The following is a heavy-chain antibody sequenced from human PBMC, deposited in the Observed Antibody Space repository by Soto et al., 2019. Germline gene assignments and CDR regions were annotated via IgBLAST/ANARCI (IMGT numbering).Heavy chain of an antibody. V-gene: IGHV4-61*01. CDR1: GGSVSSGSYY. J-gene: IGHJ3*02. D-gene: IGHD3-3*01. CDR2: IYYSGST. Sequence: SETLSLTCTVSGGSVSSGSYYWSWIRQPPGKGLEWIGYIYYSGSTNYNPSLKSRVTISVDTSKNQFSLKLSSVTAADTAVYYCAGLLPFLEGAIDAFDIWGQGTMVTVSS. CDR3: AGLLPFLEGAIDAFDI.